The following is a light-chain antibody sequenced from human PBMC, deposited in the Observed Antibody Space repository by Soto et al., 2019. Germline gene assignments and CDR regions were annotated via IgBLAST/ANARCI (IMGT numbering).Light chain of an antibody. CDR1: QSVSSN. V-gene: IGKV3-15*01. Sequence: EIVMTQSPATLSVSPGERATLSCRASQSVSSNLAWYQQKPGQAPSPLIYGASTRATGIPARFSGSGSGTEFTLTISSLQSEDFAVYYCQQYNNWWTFGQGTKVEIK. J-gene: IGKJ1*01. CDR2: GAS. CDR3: QQYNNWWT.